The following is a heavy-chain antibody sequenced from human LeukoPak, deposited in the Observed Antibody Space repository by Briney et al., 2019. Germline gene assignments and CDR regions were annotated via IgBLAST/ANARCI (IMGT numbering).Heavy chain of an antibody. Sequence: PGGSLRLSCAASGFTLSSYEMNWVRQAPGKGLECVSYISSSGSTKRYADSVKGRFTISRDNAKNSLYLEMNSLRVEDTAVYYCARENTEDAFDIWGQGTMVTVSS. J-gene: IGHJ3*02. CDR1: GFTLSSYE. D-gene: IGHD1/OR15-1a*01. CDR3: ARENTEDAFDI. CDR2: ISSSGSTK. V-gene: IGHV3-48*03.